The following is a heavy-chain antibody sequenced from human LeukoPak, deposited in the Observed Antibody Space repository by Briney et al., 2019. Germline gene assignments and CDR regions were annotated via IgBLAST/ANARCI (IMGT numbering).Heavy chain of an antibody. CDR3: ARIYPRSGYFDY. CDR2: IYHSGST. CDR1: GGSISSSNW. J-gene: IGHJ4*02. D-gene: IGHD3-22*01. V-gene: IGHV4-4*03. Sequence: PETLSLTCSVSGGSISSSNWWSWVRQPPGKGLEWIGEIYHSGSTNYNPSLKSRVTISVDKSKNQFSLKLSSVTAADTAVYYCARIYPRSGYFDYWGQGTLVTVSS.